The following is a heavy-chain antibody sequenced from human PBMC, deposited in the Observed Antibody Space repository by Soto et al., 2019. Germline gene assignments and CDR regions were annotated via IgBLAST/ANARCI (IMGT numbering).Heavy chain of an antibody. CDR1: GYTLTELS. CDR3: ARGRFRRTWFDP. Sequence: ASVKVSCKVSGYTLTELSMHWVRQAAGQGLEWMGWMNPYSGNTGYAQKFQGRVTMTTDTSITTAYLELSSLTFEDTAIYYCARGRFRRTWFDPWGQGTLVTVSS. V-gene: IGHV1-8*01. D-gene: IGHD3-16*01. CDR2: MNPYSGNT. J-gene: IGHJ5*02.